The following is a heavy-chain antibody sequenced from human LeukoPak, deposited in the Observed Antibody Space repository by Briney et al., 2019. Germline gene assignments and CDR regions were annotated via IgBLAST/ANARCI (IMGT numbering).Heavy chain of an antibody. Sequence: GGSLRLSCVASGFTFSSYAMSWVRQAPGKGLEWVSAISGSGGSTYYADSVKGRFTISRDNSKNTLYLQMNSLRAEDTAVYYCAKDQLLGGSYTFDYWGQGTLVTVSS. J-gene: IGHJ4*02. CDR3: AKDQLLGGSYTFDY. D-gene: IGHD1-26*01. CDR2: ISGSGGST. V-gene: IGHV3-23*01. CDR1: GFTFSSYA.